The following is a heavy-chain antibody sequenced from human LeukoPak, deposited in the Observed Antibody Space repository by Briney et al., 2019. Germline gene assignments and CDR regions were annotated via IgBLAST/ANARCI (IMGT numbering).Heavy chain of an antibody. CDR2: IKTSGGST. D-gene: IGHD5-24*01. V-gene: IGHV1-46*01. Sequence: ASVKVSCKASGYTFTSYYMHWVRQAPGQGLEWMGIIKTSGGSTSYAQKFQGRVTMTRETSTSTVYMELSSLRPEDTAVYYCARGGWLQFDAFDIWGQGTMVTVSS. J-gene: IGHJ3*02. CDR3: ARGGWLQFDAFDI. CDR1: GYTFTSYY.